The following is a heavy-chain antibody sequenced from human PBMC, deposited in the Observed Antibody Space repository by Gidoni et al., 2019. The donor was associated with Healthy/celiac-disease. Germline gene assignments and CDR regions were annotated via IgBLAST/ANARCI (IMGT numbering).Heavy chain of an antibody. CDR2: ITHSGST. CDR3: ARGYYDFWSGYPTRFDY. J-gene: IGHJ4*02. V-gene: IGHV4-34*01. D-gene: IGHD3-3*01. Sequence: QVQLQQSGAGLLKPSETLSLTCAVYGGSFSGYYGSWIRQPPGKGLEWIGEITHSGSTNYNPSHKSRVTISVDTSKNQVSLKLSSVTAADTAVYYCARGYYDFWSGYPTRFDYWGQGTLVTVSS. CDR1: GGSFSGYY.